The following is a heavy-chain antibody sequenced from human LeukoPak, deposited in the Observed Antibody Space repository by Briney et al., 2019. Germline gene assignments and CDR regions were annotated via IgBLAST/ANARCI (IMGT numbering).Heavy chain of an antibody. Sequence: PGGSLRLSCAASGFTFNNYGMHWVRQAPGKGLEWVAVISYDGNNKYYAESVKGRFTISRDNSKNTLYLQMDSLRPEDTAVYYCTKCNLGGGSYYRSGMDVWGQGTTVTVSS. CDR1: GFTFNNYG. CDR3: TKCNLGGGSYYRSGMDV. CDR2: ISYDGNNK. V-gene: IGHV3-30*18. J-gene: IGHJ6*02. D-gene: IGHD2-15*01.